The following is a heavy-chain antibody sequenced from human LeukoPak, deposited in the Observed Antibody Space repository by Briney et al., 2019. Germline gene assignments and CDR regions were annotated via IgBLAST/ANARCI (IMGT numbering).Heavy chain of an antibody. CDR3: ARDESRNWFDP. CDR2: IYYSGST. Sequence: PSETLSLTCTVSGGSISSGGYYWSWIRQHPGKGLEWIGYIYYSGSTYYNPSLKSRVTISVDTSKNQFSLKLISVTAADTAVYYCARDESRNWFDPWGQGTLVTVSS. J-gene: IGHJ5*02. V-gene: IGHV4-31*03. CDR1: GGSISSGGYY.